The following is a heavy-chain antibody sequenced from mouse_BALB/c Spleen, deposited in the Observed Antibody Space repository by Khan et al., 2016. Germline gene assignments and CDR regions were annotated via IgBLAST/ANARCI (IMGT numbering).Heavy chain of an antibody. CDR1: GFNIKDTF. CDR2: IDPATGNT. D-gene: IGHD1-1*01. CDR3: ARRGRIFYYGSTYGY. V-gene: IGHV14-3*02. J-gene: IGHJ2*01. Sequence: VRLQQSGAELVKPGASVKLSCTASGFNIKDTFMHWVKQRPEQGLVWIGSIDPATGNTRYDPKFQGKANITADTSSNPAYLQLSSLTSEDTDVYYCARRGRIFYYGSTYGYWGQGTTLTVSS.